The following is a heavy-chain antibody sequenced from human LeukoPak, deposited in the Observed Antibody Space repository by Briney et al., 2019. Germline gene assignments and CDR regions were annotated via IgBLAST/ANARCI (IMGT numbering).Heavy chain of an antibody. Sequence: GGSLRLSCAASGFTFSSYAMSWVRQAPGKGLEWVSAISSSGGSTHYADSVKGRFTISRDNSKNTLYLQMNSLRAEDTAVYYCAKSQGVYYYYYMDVWGKGTTVTVSS. J-gene: IGHJ6*03. CDR3: AKSQGVYYYYYMDV. D-gene: IGHD3-16*01. CDR1: GFTFSSYA. CDR2: ISSSGGST. V-gene: IGHV3-23*01.